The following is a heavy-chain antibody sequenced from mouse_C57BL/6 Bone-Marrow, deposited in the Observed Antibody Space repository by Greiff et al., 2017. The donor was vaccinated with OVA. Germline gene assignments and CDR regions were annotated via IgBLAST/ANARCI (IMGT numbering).Heavy chain of an antibody. Sequence: EVMLVESGGGLVQPGGSLKLSCAASGFTFSDYYMYWVRQTPEKRLEWVAYISNGGGSTYYPDTVKGRFTISRDNAKNTLYLQMSRLKSEDTAMYYCARHPYFAYWGQGTLVTVSA. CDR1: GFTFSDYY. CDR3: ARHPYFAY. CDR2: ISNGGGST. V-gene: IGHV5-12*01. J-gene: IGHJ3*01. D-gene: IGHD6-5*01.